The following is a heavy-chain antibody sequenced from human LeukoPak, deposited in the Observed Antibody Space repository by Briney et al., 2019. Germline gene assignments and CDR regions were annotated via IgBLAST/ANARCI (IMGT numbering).Heavy chain of an antibody. CDR3: ARARGHWNYDF. V-gene: IGHV1-18*04. Sequence: ASVKVSCKASGYTFINYDISWVRQAPGQGLEWMGWISVNNGNTNNAQNLQDRVTMTTDTSTSTAYMGLRSLRSDDTAVYYCARARGHWNYDFWGQGTLVTVSS. D-gene: IGHD1-7*01. CDR1: GYTFINYD. J-gene: IGHJ4*02. CDR2: ISVNNGNT.